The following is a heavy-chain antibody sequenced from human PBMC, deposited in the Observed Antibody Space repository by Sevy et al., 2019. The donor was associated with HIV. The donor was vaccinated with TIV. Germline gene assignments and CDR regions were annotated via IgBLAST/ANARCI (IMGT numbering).Heavy chain of an antibody. CDR1: GYTFTSYD. J-gene: IGHJ6*02. V-gene: IGHV1-8*01. Sequence: ASVKVSCKASGYTFTSYDINWVRQATGQGLEWMGWMNPNSGNTGYAQKFQGRVTMTRNTSISTAYMELSSLRSEDTAEYYCARGGSYYGSGSPTKIYYYYGMDVWGQGTTVTVSS. D-gene: IGHD3-10*01. CDR3: ARGGSYYGSGSPTKIYYYYGMDV. CDR2: MNPNSGNT.